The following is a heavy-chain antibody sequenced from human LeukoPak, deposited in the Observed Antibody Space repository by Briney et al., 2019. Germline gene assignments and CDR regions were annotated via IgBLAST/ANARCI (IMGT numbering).Heavy chain of an antibody. Sequence: SETLSLTCTVSGGSISSNYWSWIRQPPGKGLEWIGYIFYSGSTNYNPSLKSRVTISVDTSKNQFSLKLSSVTAADTAVYYCARVGPSWEPDYWGQGTLVTVSS. V-gene: IGHV4-59*12. J-gene: IGHJ4*02. CDR2: IFYSGST. CDR3: ARVGPSWEPDY. CDR1: GGSISSNY. D-gene: IGHD1-14*01.